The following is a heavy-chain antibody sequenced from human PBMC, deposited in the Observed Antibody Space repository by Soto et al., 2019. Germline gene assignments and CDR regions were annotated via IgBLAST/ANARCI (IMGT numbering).Heavy chain of an antibody. CDR3: ARDNEFGRVRAAFDY. V-gene: IGHV3-74*01. Sequence: GGSLRLSCAASGFTFSSYWMRWVRQAPGKGLVWVSRINSGGSSTGYADSVKGRFTFYSDNAKNTLYLQMNSLRAEDTAVYYYARDNEFGRVRAAFDYWGQGTLVTVSS. CDR1: GFTFSSYW. J-gene: IGHJ4*02. D-gene: IGHD3-16*01. CDR2: INSGGSST.